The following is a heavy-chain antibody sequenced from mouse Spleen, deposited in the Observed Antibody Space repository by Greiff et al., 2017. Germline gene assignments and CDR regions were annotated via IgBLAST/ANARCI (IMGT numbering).Heavy chain of an antibody. Sequence: EVQGVESGAELARPGASVKMSCKASGYTFTSYWMHWVKQRPGQGLEWIGAIYPGNSDTSYNQKFKGKAKLTAVTSTSTAYMELSSLTNEDSAVYYCTRWRWTEGFAYWGQGTLVTVSA. J-gene: IGHJ3*01. V-gene: IGHV1-5*01. D-gene: IGHD1-1*02. CDR2: IYPGNSDT. CDR3: TRWRWTEGFAY. CDR1: GYTFTSYW.